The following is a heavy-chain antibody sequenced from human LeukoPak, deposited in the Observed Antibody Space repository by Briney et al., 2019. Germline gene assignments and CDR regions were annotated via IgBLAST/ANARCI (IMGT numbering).Heavy chain of an antibody. V-gene: IGHV3-20*04. J-gene: IGHJ6*03. D-gene: IGHD6-13*01. CDR2: IIWDSETT. CDR3: ARAYTSSRHYYYYYMDV. CDR1: GFTFDDYG. Sequence: GGSLRLSCAASGFTFDDYGMSWVRQAPGKGLEWVSGIIWDSETTGYADSVKGRFTISRDNAKNSLYLQMNSLRAEDTALYYCARAYTSSRHYYYYYMDVWGKGTTVTVSS.